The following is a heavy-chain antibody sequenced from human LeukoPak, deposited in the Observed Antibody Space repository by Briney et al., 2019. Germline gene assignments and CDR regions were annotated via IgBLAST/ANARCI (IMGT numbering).Heavy chain of an antibody. V-gene: IGHV3-23*01. D-gene: IGHD3-10*01. CDR2: ISGSGGGT. CDR1: GFTFSSYA. J-gene: IGHJ4*02. Sequence: PGGSLRLSCAASGFTFSSYAMSWVRQAPGKGLEWVSAISGSGGGTYYADSVKGRFTISRDNSKNTLYLQMNSLRAEDTAVYYCARAMVRGVIIPFDYWGQGTLVTVSS. CDR3: ARAMVRGVIIPFDY.